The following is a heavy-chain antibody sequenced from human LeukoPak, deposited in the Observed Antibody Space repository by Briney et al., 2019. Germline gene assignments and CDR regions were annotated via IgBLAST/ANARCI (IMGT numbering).Heavy chain of an antibody. CDR1: GGSISSSSYY. V-gene: IGHV4-39*01. CDR2: IYYSGST. CDR3: ARHRAVSVVGNFYFDY. J-gene: IGHJ4*02. D-gene: IGHD1-26*01. Sequence: SETLSLTCTVSGGSISSSSYYWGWIRQPPGKGLEWIGRIYYSGSTYYNPSLKSRVTISVDTSKNQFSLKLSSVTAADTAVYYCARHRAVSVVGNFYFDYWGQRTLVTVSS.